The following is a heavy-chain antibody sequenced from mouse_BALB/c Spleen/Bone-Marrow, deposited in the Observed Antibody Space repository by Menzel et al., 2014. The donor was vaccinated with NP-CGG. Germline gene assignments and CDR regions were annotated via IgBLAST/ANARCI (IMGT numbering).Heavy chain of an antibody. V-gene: IGHV3-6*02. J-gene: IGHJ3*01. CDR1: GYSITSGYY. D-gene: IGHD1-2*01. CDR2: ISYDGSS. Sequence: VQLQESGPGLVKPSQSLSLTCSVTGYSITSGYYWNWIRQFPGNKLEWMGYISYDGSSNYNPSLKNRISITRDTSKNQFFLKLSSVTTEDTASYYRASGYYGGSFAYWGQGTLVTVSA. CDR3: ASGYYGGSFAY.